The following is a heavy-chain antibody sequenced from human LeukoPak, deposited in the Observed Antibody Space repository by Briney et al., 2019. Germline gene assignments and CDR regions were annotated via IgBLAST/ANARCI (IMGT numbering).Heavy chain of an antibody. D-gene: IGHD2-2*01. CDR1: GGSISGSY. CDR3: ARDPADPYTFFDY. V-gene: IGHV4-59*01. Sequence: SETLSLTCTVSGGSISGSYWSWIRQPPGKGLEWIGYIHYSGNSGNTNYNPSLKSRITISVDTSKNQFSLKLDSVTAADTAVYYRARDPADPYTFFDYWGQGTLVTVSS. CDR2: IHYSGNSGNT. J-gene: IGHJ4*02.